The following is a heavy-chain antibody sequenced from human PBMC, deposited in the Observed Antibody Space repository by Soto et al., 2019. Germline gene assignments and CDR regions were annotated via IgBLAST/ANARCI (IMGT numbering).Heavy chain of an antibody. V-gene: IGHV4-59*01. CDR2: IYYSGST. J-gene: IGHJ5*02. CDR1: GGSISSYY. Sequence: SETLSLTCTVSGGSISSYYWSWIRQPPGKGLEWIGYIYYSGSTNYNPSLKSRVTISVDTSKNQFSLKLSSVTAADTAVYYCARDLFAPVGATSDNWFDPWGQGTLVTVSS. D-gene: IGHD1-26*01. CDR3: ARDLFAPVGATSDNWFDP.